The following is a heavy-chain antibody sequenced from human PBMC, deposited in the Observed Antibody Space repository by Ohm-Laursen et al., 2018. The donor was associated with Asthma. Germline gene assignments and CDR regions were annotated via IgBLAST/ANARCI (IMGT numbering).Heavy chain of an antibody. D-gene: IGHD3-22*01. CDR2: INPDGRET. J-gene: IGHJ6*02. CDR1: KFTFSNHW. V-gene: IGHV3-7*01. CDR3: ARYYYDSSGYIYYYYYGMDV. Sequence: SLRLSCAASKFTFSNHWMNWVRQAPGKGLEWVANINPDGRETRHVDSVKGRFTISRDNAKNSLYLQMNSLRAEDTAVYYCARYYYDSSGYIYYYYYGMDVWGQGTTVTVSS.